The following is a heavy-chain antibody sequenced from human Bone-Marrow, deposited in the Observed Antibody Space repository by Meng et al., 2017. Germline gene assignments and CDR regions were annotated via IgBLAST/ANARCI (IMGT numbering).Heavy chain of an antibody. V-gene: IGHV4-59*01. Sequence: SETLSLTCTVSGGSISSYYWSWIRQLPGKGLEWIGYIYYSGSTNYNPSLKSRVTISVDTTKNQFSLKLSSMTAADTAVYYCHAVAGLFDYWGQGTLVTVSS. CDR1: GGSISSYY. J-gene: IGHJ4*02. D-gene: IGHD6-19*01. CDR3: HAVAGLFDY. CDR2: IYYSGST.